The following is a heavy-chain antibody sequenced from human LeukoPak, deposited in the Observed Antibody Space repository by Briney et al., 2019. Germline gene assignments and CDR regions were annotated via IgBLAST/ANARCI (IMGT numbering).Heavy chain of an antibody. J-gene: IGHJ4*02. CDR2: ISYDGSNK. CDR1: ALTLSNYA. Sequence: GGSLRLSCASSALTLSNYAINWVRQAPGKGLEWVAVISYDGSNKYYADSVKGRFTISRDNSKNTLDLQMTSLRAEDTAVYYCARRGHGYGSPFDYWGQGTLVTVSS. D-gene: IGHD5-18*01. V-gene: IGHV3-30*03. CDR3: ARRGHGYGSPFDY.